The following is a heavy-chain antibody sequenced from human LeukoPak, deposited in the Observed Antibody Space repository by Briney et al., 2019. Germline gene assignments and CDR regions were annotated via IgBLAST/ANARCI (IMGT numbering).Heavy chain of an antibody. V-gene: IGHV3-7*01. J-gene: IGHJ4*02. CDR3: AREDWGPDY. CDR1: GFTFTRYW. CDR2: IKHDGSDK. Sequence: GGSLRLPCAASGFTFTRYWMVWVRQAPGKGLEWEANIKHDGSDKNYVDSVKGRFTISRDNAENLLYLQMNSLRAEDTAVYFCAREDWGPDYWGQGTLVTVSS. D-gene: IGHD7-27*01.